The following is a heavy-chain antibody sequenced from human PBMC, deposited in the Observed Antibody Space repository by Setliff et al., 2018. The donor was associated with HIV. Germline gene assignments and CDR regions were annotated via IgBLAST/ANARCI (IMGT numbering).Heavy chain of an antibody. CDR2: IYKAGKT. CDR3: AKGYFDWLRAGTFDY. Sequence: GGSLRLSCAASGFTFSSYAMSWVRQAPGKGLEWVTLIYKAGKTYYADFVKGRFTISRDNVKNSLYLQMNSLRAEDTAVYYCAKGYFDWLRAGTFDYWGQGSLVTVSS. CDR1: GFTFSSYA. D-gene: IGHD3-9*01. V-gene: IGHV3-23*03. J-gene: IGHJ4*02.